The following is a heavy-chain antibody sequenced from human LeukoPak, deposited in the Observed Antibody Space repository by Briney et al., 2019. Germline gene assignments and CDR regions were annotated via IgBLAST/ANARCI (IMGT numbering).Heavy chain of an antibody. CDR3: GIRFSEWFPGRGDDY. D-gene: IGHD3-3*01. J-gene: IGHJ4*02. CDR1: GFTFSSYA. Sequence: GGSLRLSCAASGFTFSSYAMSWVRQAPGKGLEWVSAISGSDGSSYYADSVKGRFTISRDNSKNTLYLQMNSLRAEDTAVYYCGIRFSEWFPGRGDDYWGQGTLVTVSS. V-gene: IGHV3-23*01. CDR2: ISGSDGSS.